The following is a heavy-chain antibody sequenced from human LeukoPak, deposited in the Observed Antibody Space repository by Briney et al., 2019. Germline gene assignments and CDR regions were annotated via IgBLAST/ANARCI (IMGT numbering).Heavy chain of an antibody. D-gene: IGHD2-8*01. J-gene: IGHJ6*02. CDR3: ARRHASCTNGVCYTLYDMDV. V-gene: IGHV5-51*01. CDR1: GYSFTTYW. Sequence: GESLKISCKASGYSFTTYWIGWVRQMPGKGLEWMGIIYPGDSDITYSPSFQGQVTISADKSISTVYLQWSSLKASDTAIYYCARRHASCTNGVCYTLYDMDVWGQGTTVTVSS. CDR2: IYPGDSDI.